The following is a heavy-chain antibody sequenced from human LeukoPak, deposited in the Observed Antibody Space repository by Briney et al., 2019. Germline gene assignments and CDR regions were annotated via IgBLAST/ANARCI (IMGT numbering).Heavy chain of an antibody. D-gene: IGHD1-26*01. Sequence: GGSLRLSCAASGFTVSSNYMSWVRQAPGKGLEWVSVIYSDDGTYYADSVKGRFTISRHNSKNMLYLQMNSLGAEDTAVYYCARVMGAPFDLWGRGTLVTVSS. CDR1: GFTVSSNY. CDR2: IYSDDGT. J-gene: IGHJ2*01. CDR3: ARVMGAPFDL. V-gene: IGHV3-53*04.